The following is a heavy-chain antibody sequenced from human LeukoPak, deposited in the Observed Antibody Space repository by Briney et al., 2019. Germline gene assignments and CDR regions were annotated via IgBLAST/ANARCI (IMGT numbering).Heavy chain of an antibody. V-gene: IGHV4-30-2*01. J-gene: IGHJ3*02. CDR2: IYHSGST. D-gene: IGHD3-22*01. CDR1: GGSISSGGYS. Sequence: PSETLSLTCAVSGGSISSGGYSWSWIRQPPGKGLEWIGYIYHSGSTYYNPSLKSRVTISVDRSKNQFSLKLSSVTAADTAVYYYASAYYYDSSGYFLWPDAFDIWGQGTMVTVSS. CDR3: ASAYYYDSSGYFLWPDAFDI.